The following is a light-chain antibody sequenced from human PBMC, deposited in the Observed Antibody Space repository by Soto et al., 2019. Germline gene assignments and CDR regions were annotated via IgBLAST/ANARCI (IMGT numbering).Light chain of an antibody. CDR2: SAS. CDR3: QRTYNAPPIT. V-gene: IGKV1-27*01. Sequence: DIHMTLSPSSLSASVGCRVTTTCQASQGISSYLNWYRQKPGKVPKLLVYSASNLQSGVPSRFSGSGSGTDFTLTISSLQPEDVATYYGQRTYNAPPITFGQGTRLEIK. CDR1: QGISSY. J-gene: IGKJ5*01.